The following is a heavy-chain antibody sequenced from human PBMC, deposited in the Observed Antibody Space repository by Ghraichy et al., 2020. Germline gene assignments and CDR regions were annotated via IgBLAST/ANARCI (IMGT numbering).Heavy chain of an antibody. Sequence: GGSLRLSCAASGFTFSSYWMHWVRQAPGKGLVWVSRINSDGSSTTYADSVKGRFTISRDNAKNTLYLQMNSLRAEDTALYYCAKDLWHQLAHAFEYWGQGTLVTVSS. J-gene: IGHJ4*02. D-gene: IGHD1-1*01. CDR1: GFTFSSYW. V-gene: IGHV3-74*01. CDR2: INSDGSST. CDR3: AKDLWHQLAHAFEY.